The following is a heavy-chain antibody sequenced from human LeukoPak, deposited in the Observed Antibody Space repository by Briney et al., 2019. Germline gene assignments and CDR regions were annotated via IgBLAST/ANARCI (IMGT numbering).Heavy chain of an antibody. CDR1: GGSISNYY. Sequence: SETLSLTCTVSGGSISNYYWSWIRQPAGKGLEWIGRIYTSGSTNYNPSLKSRVTMSVDTSKNQFSLKLSSVTAADTAVYYCAREVYDVWSGYSYYYYYMEVWGKGTTVTVSS. CDR2: IYTSGST. V-gene: IGHV4-4*07. CDR3: AREVYDVWSGYSYYYYYMEV. D-gene: IGHD3-3*01. J-gene: IGHJ6*03.